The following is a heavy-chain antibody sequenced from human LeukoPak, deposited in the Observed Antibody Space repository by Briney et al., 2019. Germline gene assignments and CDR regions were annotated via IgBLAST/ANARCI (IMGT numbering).Heavy chain of an antibody. CDR1: GFTFSSYS. CDR3: ARSYYGMDV. J-gene: IGHJ6*02. Sequence: PGGSLRLSWAASGFTFSSYSMNWVRQAPGQGLEWVSSISSSSSYIYYADSLKGRFPISRANAKKSLYVQLKRLRAEETDVYYCARSYYGMDVWGQGTTVTVSS. CDR2: ISSSSSYI. V-gene: IGHV3-21*01.